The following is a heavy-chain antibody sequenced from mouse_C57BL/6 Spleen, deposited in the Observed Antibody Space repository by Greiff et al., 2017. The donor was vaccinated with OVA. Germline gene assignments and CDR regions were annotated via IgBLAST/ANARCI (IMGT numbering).Heavy chain of an antibody. Sequence: VQLQQPGAELVKPGASVKMSCKASGYTFTSSWLTWVTQRPGQGLEWIGDIYPGNGSTKYNEKFKSKATLTVDKSSSTAYMQLSSLPSGDSAVYSCAKSADYGSSYDVSWFAYWGQGTLVTVSA. CDR1: GYTFTSSW. CDR2: IYPGNGST. CDR3: AKSADYGSSYDVSWFAY. D-gene: IGHD1-1*01. V-gene: IGHV1-55*01. J-gene: IGHJ3*01.